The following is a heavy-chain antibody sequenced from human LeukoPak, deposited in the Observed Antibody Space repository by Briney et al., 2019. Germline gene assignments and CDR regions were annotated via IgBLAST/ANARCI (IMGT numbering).Heavy chain of an antibody. V-gene: IGHV1-69*04. CDR1: GFTFSSYA. Sequence: PGGSLRLSCAASGFTFSSYAISWVRQAPGQGLEWMGRIIPILGIANYAQKFQGRVTITADKSTSTAYMELSSLRSEDTAVYYCARTDYSEYYYYGMDVWGQGTTVTVSS. D-gene: IGHD4-11*01. CDR2: IIPILGIA. J-gene: IGHJ6*02. CDR3: ARTDYSEYYYYGMDV.